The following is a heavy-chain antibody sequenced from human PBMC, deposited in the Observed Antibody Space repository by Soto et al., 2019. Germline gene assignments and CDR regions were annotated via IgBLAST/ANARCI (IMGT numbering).Heavy chain of an antibody. CDR1: GFTFSSYW. CDR3: VRRYCSGGFCYLSAFDM. J-gene: IGHJ3*02. CDR2: INPDGRGT. D-gene: IGHD2-15*01. Sequence: GGSLRLSCAASGFTFSSYWMHWVRQAPGKGLVWVSRINPDGRGTDYADSVKGRFTISRDNAKNTLHLQMNSLRAEDTAVYYCVRRYCSGGFCYLSAFDMWGQGTMVTVSS. V-gene: IGHV3-74*01.